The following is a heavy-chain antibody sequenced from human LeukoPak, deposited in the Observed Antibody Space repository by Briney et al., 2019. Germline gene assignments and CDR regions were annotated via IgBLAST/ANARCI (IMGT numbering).Heavy chain of an antibody. CDR1: GYTFTGYY. Sequence: GASVKVSCKASGYTFTGYYMHWARQAPGQGLEWMGWINPNSGGTNYAQKFQGRVTMTRDTSISTAYMELSRLRSDDTAVYYCAREMGGIVVVPAAITDYWGQGTLVTISS. J-gene: IGHJ4*02. CDR2: INPNSGGT. V-gene: IGHV1-2*02. CDR3: AREMGGIVVVPAAITDY. D-gene: IGHD2-2*02.